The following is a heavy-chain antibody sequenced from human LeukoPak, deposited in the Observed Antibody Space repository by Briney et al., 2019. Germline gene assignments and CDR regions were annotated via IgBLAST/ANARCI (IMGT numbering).Heavy chain of an antibody. Sequence: GGSLRLSCAASGFTFSSYGMHWVRQAPGKGLEWVAFIRYDGSNKYYADSVKGRFTISRDISKNTLFLQMNSLRAEDTAMYYCLIVVVPAAINPLNWFDPWGQGTLVTVSS. J-gene: IGHJ5*02. CDR2: IRYDGSNK. D-gene: IGHD2-2*01. V-gene: IGHV3-30*02. CDR1: GFTFSSYG. CDR3: LIVVVPAAINPLNWFDP.